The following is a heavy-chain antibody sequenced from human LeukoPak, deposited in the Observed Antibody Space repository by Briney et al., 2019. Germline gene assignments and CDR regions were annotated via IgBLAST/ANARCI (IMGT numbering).Heavy chain of an antibody. CDR3: VRTSDYGAPYGFDY. CDR2: INPKGGAT. D-gene: IGHD4-17*01. J-gene: IGHJ4*02. V-gene: IGHV1-2*02. Sequence: ASVKVSCKASGYTFTGHYMHWVRQAPGQGLDWMGWINPKGGATKYAQKFQDRFTMTRDTSIDTVYMELSNLGSDDTALYYCVRTSDYGAPYGFDYWGQGTLVTVSS. CDR1: GYTFTGHY.